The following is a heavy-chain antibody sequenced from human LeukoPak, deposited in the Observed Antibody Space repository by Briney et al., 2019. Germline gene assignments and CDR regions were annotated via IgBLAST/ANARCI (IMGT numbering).Heavy chain of an antibody. D-gene: IGHD6-19*01. V-gene: IGHV1-69*13. Sequence: ASVKVSCKASGGTFSSYAISWVRQAPGQGLEWMGGIIPIFGTANYAQKFQGRVTITADESTGTAYMELSSLRSEDTAVYYCARGSIAVAGTAIDYWGQGTLVTVPS. CDR2: IIPIFGTA. CDR1: GGTFSSYA. CDR3: ARGSIAVAGTAIDY. J-gene: IGHJ4*02.